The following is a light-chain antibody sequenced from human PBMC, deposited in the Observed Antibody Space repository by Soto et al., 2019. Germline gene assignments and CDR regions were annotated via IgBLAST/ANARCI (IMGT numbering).Light chain of an antibody. J-gene: IGLJ2*01. Sequence: QLVLTQPASVSGSPGQSITISCTGTSSDVGDYNYVSWYQQHPGKAPKLMIYDVSNRPSGVSNRFSGSKSGSTASLTISGLQAEDEADYYCSSYTSSSTLVVFGGGTKVTVL. V-gene: IGLV2-14*03. CDR2: DVS. CDR1: SSDVGDYNY. CDR3: SSYTSSSTLVV.